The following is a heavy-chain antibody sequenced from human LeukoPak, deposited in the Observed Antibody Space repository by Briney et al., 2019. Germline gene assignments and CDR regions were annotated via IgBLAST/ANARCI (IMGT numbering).Heavy chain of an antibody. CDR1: GFTFNTFG. CDR2: MPSRGSAT. J-gene: IGHJ4*02. D-gene: IGHD2-2*01. CDR3: ARDLKTAMDYFDY. Sequence: GGSLRLSCTTSGFTFNTFGMHWVRQAPGKGLEWVAFMPSRGSATYHAESVKGRFTTSRDNSKNTLFLQMNSLRPEDTAVYYCARDLKTAMDYFDYWGQGALVTVSS. V-gene: IGHV3-30*02.